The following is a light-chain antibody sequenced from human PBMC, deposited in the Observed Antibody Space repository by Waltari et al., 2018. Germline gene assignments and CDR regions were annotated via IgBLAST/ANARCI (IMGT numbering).Light chain of an antibody. CDR2: RDS. J-gene: IGLJ1*01. Sequence: QSVLTQSPSASGTPGQSVAISCSGATSNLGNNYVYWYQQLPGTAPKLLISRDSQRPSGVPDRFSGSKSGTSASLAISGLRSEDEADYYCVTWDDSLGGYYVFGTGTKVTVL. CDR3: VTWDDSLGGYYV. CDR1: TSNLGNNY. V-gene: IGLV1-47*01.